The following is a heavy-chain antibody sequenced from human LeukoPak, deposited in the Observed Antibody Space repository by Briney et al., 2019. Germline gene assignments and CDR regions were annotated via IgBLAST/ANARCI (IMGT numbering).Heavy chain of an antibody. D-gene: IGHD7-27*01. CDR2: IYYSGTT. J-gene: IGHJ4*02. Sequence: SETLSLTCIVSGDSISSYYWTWIRQPPGKGLEWIGYIYYSGTTNYNPSLKSRVTISVDTSKNQFSLKLSSVTAADTAVYYCASGTPLGFDYWGQGTLVTVSS. CDR1: GDSISSYY. V-gene: IGHV4-59*01. CDR3: ASGTPLGFDY.